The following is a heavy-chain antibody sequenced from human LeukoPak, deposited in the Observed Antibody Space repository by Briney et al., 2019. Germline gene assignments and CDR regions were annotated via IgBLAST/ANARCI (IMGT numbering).Heavy chain of an antibody. CDR3: ARQSSGYRPYYFDY. CDR2: IYYSGST. J-gene: IGHJ4*02. CDR1: GGSISSSSYY. V-gene: IGHV4-39*01. Sequence: SETLSLTCTVSGGSISSSSYYWGWIRQPPGKGLEWIGSIYYSGSTYYNPSLKSRVTISVDTSKNQFTLKLSSVTAADTAVYYCARQSSGYRPYYFDYWGQRTLVTVSS. D-gene: IGHD3-10*01.